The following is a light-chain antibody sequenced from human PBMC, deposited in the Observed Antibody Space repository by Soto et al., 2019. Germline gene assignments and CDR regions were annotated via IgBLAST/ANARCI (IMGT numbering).Light chain of an antibody. CDR2: AAS. V-gene: IGKV1-39*01. J-gene: IGKJ4*01. CDR1: QSISSY. Sequence: IQLTQSPSSLSSSLGDRVTLTWLASQSISSYLNWYKQKPGKAPKLLIYAASSLQSGVPSRFSGSGSGTDFTLTISSLKPEDFETYYCQQSYSTPVTFGGGTKVDIK. CDR3: QQSYSTPVT.